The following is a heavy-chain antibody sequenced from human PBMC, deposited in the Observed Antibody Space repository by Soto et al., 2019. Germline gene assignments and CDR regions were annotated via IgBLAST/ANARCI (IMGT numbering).Heavy chain of an antibody. D-gene: IGHD2-2*01. Sequence: RASVKVSCKGFGYSFMKYGINWVRQAPGQGXEWVGWISPYSGYTHSAQKFHGRLTLTTDTAASTAYMELRILRSADTALYYCAREASVLIPAAQPSSFDSWGQGPLVTVSS. V-gene: IGHV1-18*01. CDR2: ISPYSGYT. J-gene: IGHJ4*02. CDR1: GYSFMKYG. CDR3: AREASVLIPAAQPSSFDS.